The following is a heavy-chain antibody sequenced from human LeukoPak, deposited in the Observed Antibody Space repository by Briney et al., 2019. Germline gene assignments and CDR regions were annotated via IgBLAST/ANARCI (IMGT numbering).Heavy chain of an antibody. Sequence: PSETLSLTCTVSGGSISSSNYYWGWIRQPPGKGLEWIGSIYYSGSTYYNPSLKSRVTISVDTSKNQFSLKLNSLTAADTAVYYCARSRKNDCISTSCYTDYWGQGALVTVSS. V-gene: IGHV4-39*01. J-gene: IGHJ4*02. CDR3: ARSRKNDCISTSCYTDY. CDR2: IYYSGST. D-gene: IGHD2-2*02. CDR1: GGSISSSNYY.